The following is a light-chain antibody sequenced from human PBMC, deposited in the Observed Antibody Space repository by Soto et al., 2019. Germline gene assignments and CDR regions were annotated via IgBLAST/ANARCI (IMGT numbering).Light chain of an antibody. CDR3: QQYNNWPPWT. J-gene: IGKJ1*01. CDR1: QSISSW. Sequence: DIQMTQSPSTRSASVGDRGTITCRASQSISSWLAWYQQKPGKAPKLLIYKASRLESGVPSRFSGSGSGTEFTLTISSLQSEDFAVYYCQQYNNWPPWTFGQGTKVDIK. CDR2: KAS. V-gene: IGKV1-5*03.